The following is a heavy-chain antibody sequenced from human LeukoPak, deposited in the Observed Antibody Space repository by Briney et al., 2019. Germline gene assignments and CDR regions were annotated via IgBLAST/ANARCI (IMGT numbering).Heavy chain of an antibody. CDR1: GYTFTNYG. V-gene: IGHV1-18*01. CDR3: ATQLRHVGSGYDLDY. J-gene: IGHJ4*02. Sequence: ASVKVSCKASGYTFTNYGINWVRQAPGQGLEWMGWSSAYNGHTKYAQNLQGRVTMTTDTSTSTAYMEVRSLRSDDTAVYYCATQLRHVGSGYDLDYWGQGTLVTVSS. CDR2: SSAYNGHT. D-gene: IGHD5-12*01.